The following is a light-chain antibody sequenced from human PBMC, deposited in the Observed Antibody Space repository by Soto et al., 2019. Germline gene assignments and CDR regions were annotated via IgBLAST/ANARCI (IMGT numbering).Light chain of an antibody. CDR1: TSNIGAGYH. Sequence: QAVLTQPPSVSGAPGQRVSISCTGGTSNIGAGYHVHWYQQFPGTAPKLLMYDNTNRPSGVPDRFSGSKSGTSASLAITGLQAEDEADYYCQSYDCSLSSYVFGTGTKLTGL. CDR2: DNT. CDR3: QSYDCSLSSYV. J-gene: IGLJ1*01. V-gene: IGLV1-40*01.